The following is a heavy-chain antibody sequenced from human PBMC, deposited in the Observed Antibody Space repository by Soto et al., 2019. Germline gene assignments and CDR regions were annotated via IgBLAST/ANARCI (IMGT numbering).Heavy chain of an antibody. Sequence: GASVKVSCKASGYTFTSYGISWVRQAPGQGLEWMGWISAYNGNTNYAQKLQGRVTMTTDTSTSTAYMELRSLRSDDTAVYYCARDNPSDHYDFWSGYLGNYYYYHGMDVWGQGTTVTVSS. CDR2: ISAYNGNT. D-gene: IGHD3-3*01. J-gene: IGHJ6*02. CDR1: GYTFTSYG. CDR3: ARDNPSDHYDFWSGYLGNYYYYHGMDV. V-gene: IGHV1-18*01.